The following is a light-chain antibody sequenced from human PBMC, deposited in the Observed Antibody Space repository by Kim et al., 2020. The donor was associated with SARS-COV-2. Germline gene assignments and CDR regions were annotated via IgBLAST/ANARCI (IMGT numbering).Light chain of an antibody. J-gene: IGLJ2*01. V-gene: IGLV9-49*01. Sequence: LTCTLSSGYSNYEVDWYQQRPGKGPRFVMRVGTGGIVGFKGDGIPDRFSVLGSGLNRYLTIKNIQEDDESDYYCGTDHGSGNNFVFGGGTQLTVL. CDR3: GTDHGSGNNFV. CDR1: SGYSNYE. CDR2: VGTGGIVG.